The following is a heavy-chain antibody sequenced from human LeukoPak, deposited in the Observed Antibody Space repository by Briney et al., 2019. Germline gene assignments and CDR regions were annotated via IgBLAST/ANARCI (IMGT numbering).Heavy chain of an antibody. D-gene: IGHD2-8*02. CDR1: GFSFSNHR. Sequence: GGSLRLSCVASGFSFSNHRMSWVRQAPGKGLQWVADIKQDGSDSNYLDSVGGRFTISRDNGKNSLYLQMNSLRVEDTALYFCARDSTGWQADSFDMWGQGTMVTVSS. V-gene: IGHV3-7*01. CDR2: IKQDGSDS. J-gene: IGHJ3*02. CDR3: ARDSTGWQADSFDM.